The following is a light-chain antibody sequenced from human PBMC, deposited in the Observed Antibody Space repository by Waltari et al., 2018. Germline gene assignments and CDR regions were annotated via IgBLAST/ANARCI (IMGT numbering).Light chain of an antibody. CDR2: KAS. Sequence: DIQMTQSPSTLSASVGDRVTITCRASHSISDRLAWYQQKAGKAPKLLIYKASSLETGVPSRFSGSGSWTEFTLTISSLQPDDFATYYCQQFNGYSQWTFGQGTKVEIK. J-gene: IGKJ1*01. CDR1: HSISDR. V-gene: IGKV1-5*03. CDR3: QQFNGYSQWT.